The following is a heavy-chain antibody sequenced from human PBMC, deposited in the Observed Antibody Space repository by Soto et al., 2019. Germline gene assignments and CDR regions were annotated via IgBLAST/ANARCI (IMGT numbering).Heavy chain of an antibody. Sequence: XGTLSLTGSVSGGSIRSYYWSWMRQPQGKGLEWIGYIDDSERTNYNPSLKSRVAISVDTSKNQFSLKVSSVTAADTAIYYCARQGYYDRSGYSGTFDYWGQGTLVTVSS. D-gene: IGHD3-22*01. V-gene: IGHV4-59*01. CDR1: GGSIRSYY. J-gene: IGHJ4*02. CDR2: IDDSERT. CDR3: ARQGYYDRSGYSGTFDY.